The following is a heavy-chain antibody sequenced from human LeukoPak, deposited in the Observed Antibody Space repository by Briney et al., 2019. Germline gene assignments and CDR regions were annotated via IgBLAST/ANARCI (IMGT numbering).Heavy chain of an antibody. CDR3: ARGSGPHPVNYFDY. CDR1: GGTFSSYA. Sequence: GASVKVSCKASGGTFSSYAISWVRQAPGQGLEWMGGIIPIFGTANYAQKFQGRVTITADESTSTAYMELSSLRSEDTAVCYFARGSGPHPVNYFDYWGQGTLVTVSS. D-gene: IGHD1-1*01. J-gene: IGHJ4*02. V-gene: IGHV1-69*13. CDR2: IIPIFGTA.